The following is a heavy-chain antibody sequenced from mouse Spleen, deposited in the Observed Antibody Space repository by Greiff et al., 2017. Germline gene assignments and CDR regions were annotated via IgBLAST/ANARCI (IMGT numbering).Heavy chain of an antibody. CDR2: INPSTGYT. J-gene: IGHJ1*01. CDR3: VKPIFYGSEYFDV. D-gene: IGHD1-1*01. CDR1: GYTFTSYW. Sequence: VQLQQSGAELAKPGASVKMSCKASGYTFTSYWMHWVKQRPGQGLEWIGYINPSTGYTEYNQKFKDKATLTADKSSSTAYMQLSSLTSEDSAVFYCVKPIFYGSEYFDVWGAGTTVTVSS. V-gene: IGHV1-7*01.